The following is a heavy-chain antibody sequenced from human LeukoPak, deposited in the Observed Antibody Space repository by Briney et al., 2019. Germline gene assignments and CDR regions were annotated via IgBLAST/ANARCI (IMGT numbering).Heavy chain of an antibody. J-gene: IGHJ6*02. D-gene: IGHD6-13*01. V-gene: IGHV3-21*01. CDR1: GFTFSSYS. CDR2: ISSSSSYI. CDR3: AREVQQLDYHYYGMDV. Sequence: GGSLRLSCAASGFTFSSYSMNWVRQAPGKGLEWVSSISSSSSYIYYADSVKGRFTISRDNAKNSLYPQMNSLRAEDTAVYYCAREVQQLDYHYYGMDVWGQGTTVTVSS.